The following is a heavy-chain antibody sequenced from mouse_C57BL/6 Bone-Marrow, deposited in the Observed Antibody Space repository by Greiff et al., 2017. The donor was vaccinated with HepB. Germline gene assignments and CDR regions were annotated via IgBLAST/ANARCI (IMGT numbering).Heavy chain of an antibody. J-gene: IGHJ2*01. CDR1: GYAFSSSW. D-gene: IGHD3-1*01. Sequence: QVQLKQSGPELVKPGASVKISCKASGYAFSSSWMNWVKQRPGKGLEWIGRIYPGDGDTNYNGKFKGKATLTADRSSSAAYMQLSSLTSEDSAVYVCARKGLGYWGQGTTLTVSS. CDR2: IYPGDGDT. CDR3: ARKGLGY. V-gene: IGHV1-82*01.